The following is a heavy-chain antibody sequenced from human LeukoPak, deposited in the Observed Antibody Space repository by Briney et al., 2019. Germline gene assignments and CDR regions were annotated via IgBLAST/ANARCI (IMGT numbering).Heavy chain of an antibody. CDR2: IFHSGST. CDR3: ASTDYIAAAGTGYFQR. Sequence: SETLSLTCSVSGYSISSGFYWGWIRQPPGKGLEWIGSIFHSGSTYYNPSLKSRGTMSLDTSKNQFSLKLSSVTAADTAVYYCASTDYIAAAGTGYFQRWGQGTLVTVSS. CDR1: GYSISSGFY. J-gene: IGHJ1*01. D-gene: IGHD6-13*01. V-gene: IGHV4-38-2*02.